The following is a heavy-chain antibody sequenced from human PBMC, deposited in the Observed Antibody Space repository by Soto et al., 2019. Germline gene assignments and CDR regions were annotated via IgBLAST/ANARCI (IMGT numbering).Heavy chain of an antibody. V-gene: IGHV4-59*01. CDR3: ARTVGPGLTGYFDY. Sequence: SETLSLTCTVSDDFISTYYWSWIRQPPGKGLEWIGYIYYTGRTNYNPSLKSRVTISVDTSKNQFSLKLSSVTAAETAVYYCARTVGPGLTGYFDYWGQGTLVTVSS. D-gene: IGHD1-1*01. CDR1: DDFISTYY. CDR2: IYYTGRT. J-gene: IGHJ4*02.